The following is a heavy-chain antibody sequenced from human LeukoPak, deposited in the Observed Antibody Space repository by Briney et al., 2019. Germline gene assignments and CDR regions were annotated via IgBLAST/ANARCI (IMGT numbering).Heavy chain of an antibody. J-gene: IGHJ6*03. CDR1: GGSFSGFY. D-gene: IGHD4-17*01. V-gene: IGHV4-34*01. CDR3: ARKGPLRDNIPFMDV. CDR2: INHSGST. Sequence: SETLSLTCAVYGGSFSGFYWSWIRQPPGKGLGWIGEINHSGSTNYNPSLKSRVTISVDTSKNQFSLKVSSVTAADTAVYYCARKGPLRDNIPFMDVWGKGTTVTVSS.